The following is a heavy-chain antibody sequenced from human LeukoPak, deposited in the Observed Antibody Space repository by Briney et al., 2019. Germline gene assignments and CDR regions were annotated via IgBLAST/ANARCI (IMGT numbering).Heavy chain of an antibody. Sequence: GGSLRLSCAASGFTFSSYWVHWVRQDPGKGLVWVSRINSDGGATNYADSVKGRFTISRDNSKNTLYLQMGSLRAEDMAVYYCARGRGYIYGYDYWGQGTLVTVSS. V-gene: IGHV3-74*01. CDR1: GFTFSSYW. D-gene: IGHD5-18*01. CDR2: INSDGGAT. J-gene: IGHJ4*02. CDR3: ARGRGYIYGYDY.